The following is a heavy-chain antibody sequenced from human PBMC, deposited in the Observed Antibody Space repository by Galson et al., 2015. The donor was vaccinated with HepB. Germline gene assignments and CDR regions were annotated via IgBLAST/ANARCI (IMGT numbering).Heavy chain of an antibody. D-gene: IGHD2-2*01. CDR2: INPNSGGT. Sequence: SVKVSCKASGYTFTGYYMHWVRQAPGQGLEWMGRINPNSGGTNYAQKFQGRVTMTRDTSISTAYMELSRLRSDDTVVYYCARGSHPIAYCSSTSCYTFDYWGQVTLVTVSS. CDR1: GYTFTGYY. CDR3: ARGSHPIAYCSSTSCYTFDY. V-gene: IGHV1-2*05. J-gene: IGHJ4*02.